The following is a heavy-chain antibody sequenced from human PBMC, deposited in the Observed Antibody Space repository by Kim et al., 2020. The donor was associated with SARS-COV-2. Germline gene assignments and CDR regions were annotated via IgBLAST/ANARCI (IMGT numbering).Heavy chain of an antibody. D-gene: IGHD2-8*02. Sequence: GESLKISCQISGYTFTSESISWVPQMPGKGLEGLGRIHPSYSYTNYSPSFQGRVTISVDKSISTAYLHWSSLRASDTAMYYCARDHTSGAPGAYWGQGTLVTVSS. J-gene: IGHJ4*02. CDR1: GYTFTSES. CDR2: IHPSYSYT. V-gene: IGHV5-10-1*01. CDR3: ARDHTSGAPGAY.